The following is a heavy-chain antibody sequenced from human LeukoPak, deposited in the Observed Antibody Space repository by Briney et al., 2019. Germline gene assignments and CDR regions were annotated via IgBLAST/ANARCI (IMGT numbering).Heavy chain of an antibody. CDR3: ASPGGFYYDILTGYYDRYAFDI. CDR2: INIYNGKT. D-gene: IGHD3-9*01. Sequence: ASVKVSCKASGYTFTSYGIIWVRQAPGQGLEWMGWINIYNGKTNYAQKLQGRVTMTRNTSISTAYMELSSLRSEDTAVYYCASPGGFYYDILTGYYDRYAFDIWGQGTMVTVSS. J-gene: IGHJ3*02. CDR1: GYTFTSYG. V-gene: IGHV1-18*01.